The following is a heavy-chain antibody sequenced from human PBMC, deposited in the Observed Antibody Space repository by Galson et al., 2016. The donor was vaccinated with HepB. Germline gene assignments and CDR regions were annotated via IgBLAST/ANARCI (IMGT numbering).Heavy chain of an antibody. Sequence: SLRLSCAASGLPFSDSYMSWIRQAPGKGLEWISYISNTGKTIYYADSVKGRFTISRDNAKTSVYLQMNNLRCEDKAVYYCATQLHRIRGPRTFDSWGQGTLGNVSS. CDR1: GLPFSDSY. D-gene: IGHD4-23*01. V-gene: IGHV3-11*01. CDR2: ISNTGKTI. CDR3: ATQLHRIRGPRTFDS. J-gene: IGHJ4*02.